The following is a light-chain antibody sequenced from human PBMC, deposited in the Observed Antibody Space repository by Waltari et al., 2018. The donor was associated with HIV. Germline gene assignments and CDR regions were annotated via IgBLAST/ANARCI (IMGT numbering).Light chain of an antibody. CDR1: SSNLGTGTR. CDR2: DNT. Sequence: MLTQLPSVSGAPGQRVTISCTGTSSNLGTGTRVAWYQRVPRTAPKLLIYDNTNRPSGVPDRFSGSKSGTSASLAISGLQAEDEAEYYCQSYDDRLDGSKIFGGGTKVTVL. V-gene: IGLV1-40*01. CDR3: QSYDDRLDGSKI. J-gene: IGLJ2*01.